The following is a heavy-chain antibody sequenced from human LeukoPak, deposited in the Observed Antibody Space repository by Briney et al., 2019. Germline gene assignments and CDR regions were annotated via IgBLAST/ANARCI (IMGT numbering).Heavy chain of an antibody. J-gene: IGHJ5*02. V-gene: IGHV3-21*01. D-gene: IGHD2-15*01. Sequence: PRGSLRLSCAPSASTFSSYSMNWVRQAPGKGLEWVSSISSSSSYIYHADSVKGRFTISRDNAKNSLYLQINSLRAEDTAVYYCARRGTTYCTVDSCHPNWFDPWGQGTLVTVSS. CDR3: ARRGTTYCTVDSCHPNWFDP. CDR2: ISSSSSYI. CDR1: ASTFSSYS.